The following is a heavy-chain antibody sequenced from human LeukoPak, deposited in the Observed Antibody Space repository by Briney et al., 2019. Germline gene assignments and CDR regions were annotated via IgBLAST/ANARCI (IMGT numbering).Heavy chain of an antibody. CDR3: ARENPPGYSSGMDV. V-gene: IGHV3-33*01. D-gene: IGHD6-13*01. CDR2: IWYDGSTK. J-gene: IGHJ6*02. CDR1: GFTFSSSG. Sequence: GGSLRLSCAASGFTFSSSGMYWVRQAPGKGLEWVAVIWYDGSTKYYADSVKGRFTISRDNSKNTLYLQMNSLRAEDTAVYYCARENPPGYSSGMDVWGQGTTVTVSS.